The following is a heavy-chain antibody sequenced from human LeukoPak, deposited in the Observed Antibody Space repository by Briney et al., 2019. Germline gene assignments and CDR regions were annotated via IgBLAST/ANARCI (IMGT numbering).Heavy chain of an antibody. V-gene: IGHV5-51*01. CDR3: ARSLDPDDAFDI. CDR1: GYSFTNYW. J-gene: IGHJ3*02. CDR2: IYPDDSDT. Sequence: PGESLKISCTGFGYSFTNYWIAWVRQMPGKGLEWMGIIYPDDSDTRYSPSFQGQVTISADKSINTAYVMWGSLKASDTATYYCARSLDPDDAFDIWGQGTMVTVSS.